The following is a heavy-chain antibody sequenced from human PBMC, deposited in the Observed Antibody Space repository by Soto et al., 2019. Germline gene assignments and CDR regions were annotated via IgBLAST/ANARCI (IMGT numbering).Heavy chain of an antibody. D-gene: IGHD3-10*01. V-gene: IGHV1-2*02. CDR1: GYTFTGYF. CDR2: INPYSGGA. Sequence: ASVKVSCKASGYTFTGYFMHWVRQAPGQGLEWMGWINPYSGGADYAQSFRGRVTMTRDTSIRTVYMELSRLRFDDTAVYYCARVIRGAYYNSPLDTWGQGTVVTVSS. CDR3: ARVIRGAYYNSPLDT. J-gene: IGHJ5*02.